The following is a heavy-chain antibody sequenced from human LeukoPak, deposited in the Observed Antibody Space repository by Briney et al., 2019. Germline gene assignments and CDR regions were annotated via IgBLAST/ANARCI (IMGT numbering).Heavy chain of an antibody. J-gene: IGHJ4*02. CDR3: ATIKILVGAFNY. CDR2: FDPEDGET. CDR1: GYTLTELS. V-gene: IGHV1-24*01. Sequence: ASVKVSCEVSGYTLTELSMHWVRQAPGKGLEWMGGFDPEDGETIYAQKFQGRVTMTEDTSTDTAYMELSSLRSEDTAVYYCATIKILVGAFNYWGQGTLVTVSS. D-gene: IGHD1-26*01.